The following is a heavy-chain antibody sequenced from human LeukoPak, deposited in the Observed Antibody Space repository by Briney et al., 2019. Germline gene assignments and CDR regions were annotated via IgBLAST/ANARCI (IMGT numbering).Heavy chain of an antibody. CDR1: GFTFSSDW. CDR2: INSDASTI. D-gene: IGHD3-10*01. CDR3: AKDAGGAGASTFDY. V-gene: IGHV3-74*01. Sequence: GGSLRLSCAASGFTFSSDWMHWVRQVPGKGLVWVSRINSDASTINYADSVKGRFTISRDNSKNTLSLQMNSLKAEDTAIYYCAKDAGGAGASTFDYWGQGTLVTVSS. J-gene: IGHJ4*02.